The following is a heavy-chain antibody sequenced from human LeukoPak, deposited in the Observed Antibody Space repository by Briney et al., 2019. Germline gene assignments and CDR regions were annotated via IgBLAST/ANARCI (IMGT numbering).Heavy chain of an antibody. CDR3: ARDRSGTVTPDFYYGMDV. CDR2: INPNSGGT. Sequence: ASVKVSCKASGYTFTGYYMHWVRQAPGQGLEWMGWINPNSGGTNYAQKFQGRVTMTRDTSISTAYMELSRLRSDDTAVYYCARDRSGTVTPDFYYGMDVWAKGPRSPSP. D-gene: IGHD4-17*01. J-gene: IGHJ6*02. V-gene: IGHV1-2*02. CDR1: GYTFTGYY.